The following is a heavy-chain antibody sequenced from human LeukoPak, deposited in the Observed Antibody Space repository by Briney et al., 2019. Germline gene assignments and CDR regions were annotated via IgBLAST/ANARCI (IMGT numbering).Heavy chain of an antibody. D-gene: IGHD2-15*01. CDR2: ISGSTGST. CDR1: GFTFSSYS. J-gene: IGHJ4*02. V-gene: IGHV3-23*01. CDR3: AKQKGVSWYSEEDY. Sequence: SGGSLRLSCAASGFTFSSYSMNWVRQAPGKGLEWVSGISGSTGSTYYVDSVKGRFTISRDNSKNTLYLQMNSLRAEDTAVYYCAKQKGVSWYSEEDYWGQGTLVTVSS.